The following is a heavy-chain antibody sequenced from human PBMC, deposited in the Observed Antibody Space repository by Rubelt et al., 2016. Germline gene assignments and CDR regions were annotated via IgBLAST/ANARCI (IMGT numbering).Heavy chain of an antibody. Sequence: QVQLQESGPGLVKPSQTLSLTCTVSGAFFSNDGYYWSWIRQPPGKGLEWIGEINHSGSTNYNPSLMGRVTVSVDTSKNQFSLNLSSVTAADTAVYYCARECGSRPNDAFDIWGQGTMITVSS. V-gene: IGHV4-31*03. CDR2: INHSGST. CDR3: ARECGSRPNDAFDI. J-gene: IGHJ3*02. CDR1: GAFFSNDGYY. D-gene: IGHD1-26*01.